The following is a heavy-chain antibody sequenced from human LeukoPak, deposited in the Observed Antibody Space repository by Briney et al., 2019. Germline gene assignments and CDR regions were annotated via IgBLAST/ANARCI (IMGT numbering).Heavy chain of an antibody. Sequence: ASVKVSCKTSGYSFTDYYMHWVRQAPGQGLEWMGWINPNSGGTNYAQKFQGRVTMTRDTSISTAYMELSRLRSDDTAVYYCARAAVPGSTTRFDYWGQGTLVTVSS. CDR1: GYSFTDYY. D-gene: IGHD6-19*01. V-gene: IGHV1-2*02. CDR2: INPNSGGT. J-gene: IGHJ4*02. CDR3: ARAAVPGSTTRFDY.